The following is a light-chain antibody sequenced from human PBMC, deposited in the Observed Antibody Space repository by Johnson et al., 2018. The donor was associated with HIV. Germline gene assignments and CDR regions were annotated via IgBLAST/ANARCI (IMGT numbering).Light chain of an antibody. CDR1: GSNIGRNF. CDR3: GIWYASLIPLYV. Sequence: QSVLTQPPSVSAAPGQKVTISCSGSGSNIGRNFVSWYQHVPGTVPKLLIYENNKRPSGIPDRFSGSKSGATATLGITGLQTGDEADCYCGIWYASLIPLYVFGTGTTITVL. V-gene: IGLV1-51*02. J-gene: IGLJ1*01. CDR2: ENN.